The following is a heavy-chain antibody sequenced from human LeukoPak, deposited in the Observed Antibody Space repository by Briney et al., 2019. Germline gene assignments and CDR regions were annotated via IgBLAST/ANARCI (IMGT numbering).Heavy chain of an antibody. Sequence: SETLSLTCTVSGGSISSGSYYWSWIRQPAGKGLEWIGRIYTSGSTNYNPSLKSRVTISVDTSKNQFSLRLRSVTAADTAVYYCARGGYSNWSDPWGQGTLVTVSS. CDR2: IYTSGST. J-gene: IGHJ5*02. CDR1: GGSISSGSYY. V-gene: IGHV4-61*02. CDR3: ARGGYSNWSDP. D-gene: IGHD3-22*01.